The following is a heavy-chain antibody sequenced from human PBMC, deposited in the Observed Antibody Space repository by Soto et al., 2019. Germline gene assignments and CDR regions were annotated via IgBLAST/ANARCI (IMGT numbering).Heavy chain of an antibody. CDR3: ARDKMRSSPYYFDY. CDR1: GYTFSGYH. CDR2: INPNSGGT. V-gene: IGHV1-2*02. Sequence: SVKVYCKASGYTFSGYHMHWVRQAPGQGLEWMGWINPNSGGTNYAQKFQGRVTMTRDTSISTAYMELSRLRSDDTAVYYCARDKMRSSPYYFDYWGQGILVTVSS. D-gene: IGHD6-13*01. J-gene: IGHJ4*02.